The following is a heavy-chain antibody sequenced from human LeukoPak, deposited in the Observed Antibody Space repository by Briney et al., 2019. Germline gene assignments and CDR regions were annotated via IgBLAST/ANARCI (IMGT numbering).Heavy chain of an antibody. CDR1: GGSISSSSYY. Sequence: SETLSLTCTVSGGSISSSSYYWGWIRQPPGKGLEWIGSIYYSGSTYYNPSLKSRVTISVDTSKNQFSLKLSSVTAADTAVYYCARPIRVAAFDYWGQGTLVTVSS. CDR3: ARPIRVAAFDY. V-gene: IGHV4-39*07. CDR2: IYYSGST. D-gene: IGHD6-6*01. J-gene: IGHJ4*02.